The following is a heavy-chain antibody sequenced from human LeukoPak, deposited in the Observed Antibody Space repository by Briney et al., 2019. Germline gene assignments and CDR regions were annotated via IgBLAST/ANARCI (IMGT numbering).Heavy chain of an antibody. D-gene: IGHD3-9*01. CDR3: ARSTYDVLTGYQGAFDL. CDR1: GFSVNRDY. CDR2: IYSGGST. J-gene: IGHJ3*01. V-gene: IGHV3-66*01. Sequence: GGSLRLSCAASGFSVNRDYMSWVRQAPGKGLEWVSVIYSGGSTYYADSVKGRFTISRDSSKNTYLQMNSLSAGDTAVYYCARSTYDVLTGYQGAFDLWGQGTMVTVSS.